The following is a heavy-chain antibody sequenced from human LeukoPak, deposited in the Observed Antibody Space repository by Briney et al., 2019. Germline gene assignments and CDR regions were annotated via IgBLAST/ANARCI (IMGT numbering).Heavy chain of an antibody. V-gene: IGHV3-23*01. D-gene: IGHD6-13*01. J-gene: IGHJ6*02. CDR1: GFTFSGYA. CDR2: ISAAGII. CDR3: AKAGYSSSWYDYYYYGMDV. Sequence: GGSLRLSCAASGFTFSGYAMSWVRQAPGKGLEWVSGISAAGIINYMDSVKGRFTISRDNSKNTLYLQMTSLRAEDTAMYYCAKAGYSSSWYDYYYYGMDVWGQGTTVTVSS.